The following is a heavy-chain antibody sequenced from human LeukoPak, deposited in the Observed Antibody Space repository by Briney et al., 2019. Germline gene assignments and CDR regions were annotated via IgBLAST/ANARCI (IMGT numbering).Heavy chain of an antibody. CDR3: TRDQLGYCSGGSCY. J-gene: IGHJ4*02. CDR1: GFTFGDYA. V-gene: IGHV3-49*04. Sequence: GGSLRLSCTASGFTFGDYAMSWVRQAPGKGLEWVGFIRSKAYGGTTEYAASVKGRFTISRDDSKSIAYLQMNSLKTEDTAVYYCTRDQLGYCSGGSCYWGQGTLVTVSS. D-gene: IGHD2-15*01. CDR2: IRSKAYGGTT.